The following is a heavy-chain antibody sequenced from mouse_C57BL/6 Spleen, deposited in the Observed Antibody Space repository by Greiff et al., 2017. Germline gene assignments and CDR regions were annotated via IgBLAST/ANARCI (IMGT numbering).Heavy chain of an antibody. D-gene: IGHD2-4*01. J-gene: IGHJ3*01. Sequence: VKLVESGPELVKPGASVKISCKASGYAFSSSWMNWVKQRPGKGLEWIGRIYPGDGDTNYNGKFKGKATLTADKSSSTAYMQLSSLTSEDSAVYFWARAESYYDYDPFAYWGQGTLVTVSA. CDR1: GYAFSSSW. CDR3: ARAESYYDYDPFAY. V-gene: IGHV1-82*01. CDR2: IYPGDGDT.